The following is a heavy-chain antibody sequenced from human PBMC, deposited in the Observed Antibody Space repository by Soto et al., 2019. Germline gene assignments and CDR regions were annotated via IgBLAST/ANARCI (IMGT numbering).Heavy chain of an antibody. D-gene: IGHD1-1*01. CDR1: GFTFSSYA. CDR2: ISGSGGST. CDR3: AKRMYNWNDEVNYYYYMDV. J-gene: IGHJ6*03. V-gene: IGHV3-23*01. Sequence: GGSLRLSCAASGFTFSSYAMSWVRQAPGKGLEWVSAISGSGGSTYYADSVKGRFTISRDNSKNTLYLQMNSLRAEDTAVYYCAKRMYNWNDEVNYYYYMDVWGKGTTVTVSS.